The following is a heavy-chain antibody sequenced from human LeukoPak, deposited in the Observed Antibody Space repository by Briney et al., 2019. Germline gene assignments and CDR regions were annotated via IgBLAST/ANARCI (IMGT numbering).Heavy chain of an antibody. Sequence: PSETLSLTCTVSGDSISSDYCTWIRQPPGMGLEWIGYIYARGTTRYNPSLKSRVTISLDTSKTQFSLSLSSVTAADTAVYYCARGPYYYMDVWGIGTTVTVSS. D-gene: IGHD3-10*01. CDR3: ARGPYYYMDV. J-gene: IGHJ6*03. CDR1: GDSISSDY. V-gene: IGHV4-4*09. CDR2: IYARGTT.